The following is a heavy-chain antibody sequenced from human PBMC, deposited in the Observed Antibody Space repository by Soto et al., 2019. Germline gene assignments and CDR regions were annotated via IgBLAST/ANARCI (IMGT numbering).Heavy chain of an antibody. CDR1: GGSISSSSYY. D-gene: IGHD6-19*01. CDR2: IYYSGST. J-gene: IGHJ3*02. Sequence: PSETLSLTCTVSGGSISSSSYYWGWIRQPPGKGLEWIGSIYYSGSTYYNPSLKSRVTISVDTSKNQFSLKLSSVTAADTAVYYCARPAEQWPDAFDIWGQGTMVTVSS. CDR3: ARPAEQWPDAFDI. V-gene: IGHV4-39*01.